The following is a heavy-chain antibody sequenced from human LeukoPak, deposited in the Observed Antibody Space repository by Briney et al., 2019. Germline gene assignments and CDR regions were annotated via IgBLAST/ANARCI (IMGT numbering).Heavy chain of an antibody. J-gene: IGHJ6*02. CDR1: GGSISSYY. Sequence: SETLSLTYTVSGGSISSYYWSWIRQPPGKGLEWIGYIYYSGSTNYNPSLKSRVTMSVDTSKNQFSLKLSSVTAADTAVYYCARGRATAVYYGMDVWGQGTTVTVSS. CDR3: ARGRATAVYYGMDV. V-gene: IGHV4-59*12. CDR2: IYYSGST. D-gene: IGHD5-24*01.